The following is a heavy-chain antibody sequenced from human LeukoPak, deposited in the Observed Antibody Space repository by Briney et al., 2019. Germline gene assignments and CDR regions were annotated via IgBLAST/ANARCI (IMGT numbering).Heavy chain of an antibody. CDR1: GGSISSYY. Sequence: SETLSLTCTVSGGSISSYYWSWIRQPPGKGLEWIGYIYYSGSTNYNPSLKSRVTISVDTSKNQFSLKLSSVIAADTAVYYCARGWGVGATTTHFDYWGQGTLVTVSS. D-gene: IGHD1-26*01. CDR3: ARGWGVGATTTHFDY. V-gene: IGHV4-59*01. J-gene: IGHJ4*02. CDR2: IYYSGST.